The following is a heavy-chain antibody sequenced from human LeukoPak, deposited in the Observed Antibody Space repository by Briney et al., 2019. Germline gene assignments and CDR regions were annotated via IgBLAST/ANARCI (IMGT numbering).Heavy chain of an antibody. Sequence: SVKVSCKASGGTFSSYAISWVRQAPGQGLEWMGRIIPILGIANYAQKFQGRVTITADKSTSTAYMELSSLRSEDTAVYYCARGATVTTWGGYDYWGQGTLVTVSS. CDR2: IIPILGIA. J-gene: IGHJ4*02. V-gene: IGHV1-69*04. CDR1: GGTFSSYA. CDR3: ARGATVTTWGGYDY. D-gene: IGHD4-17*01.